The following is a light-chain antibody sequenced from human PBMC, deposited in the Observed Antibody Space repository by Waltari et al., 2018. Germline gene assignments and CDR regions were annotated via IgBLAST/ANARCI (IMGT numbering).Light chain of an antibody. CDR2: GNN. J-gene: IGLJ3*02. CDR3: SSRDNSGNRP. Sequence: SSELTQAPDVSVALGHTVRTTCQGASLRPSYASWYLQKPGQAPLLLIYGNNNRPSGIPDRFSGSSAGNTASLTITGSQAEDEADYYCSSRDNSGNRPFGGGTKLTVL. V-gene: IGLV3-19*01. CDR1: SLRPSY.